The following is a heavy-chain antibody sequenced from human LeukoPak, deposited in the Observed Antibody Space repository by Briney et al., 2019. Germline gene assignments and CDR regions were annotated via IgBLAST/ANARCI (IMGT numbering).Heavy chain of an antibody. CDR1: GFTFSSYS. Sequence: GGSLRLSCAASGFTFSSYSMNWVRQAPGKGLEWVSSISSSSSYIYYADSVKGRFTISRDNAKNSLYLQMNSLKTEDTAVYYCTTDLLGYQLNVYWGQGTLVTVSS. J-gene: IGHJ4*02. CDR3: TTDLLGYQLNVY. V-gene: IGHV3-21*03. CDR2: ISSSSSYI. D-gene: IGHD2-2*01.